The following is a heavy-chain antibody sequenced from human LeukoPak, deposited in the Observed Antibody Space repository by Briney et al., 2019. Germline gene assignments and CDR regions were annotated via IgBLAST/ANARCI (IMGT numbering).Heavy chain of an antibody. J-gene: IGHJ5*02. D-gene: IGHD1-26*01. Sequence: KASETLSLTCTVSGGSISSSSYYWGWIRQPPGKGLEWIGSIYYSGSTYYNPSLKSRVTISVDTSKNQFSLKLSSVTAADTAVYYCARHDGGRNWFDPWGQGTLVTVSS. CDR2: IYYSGST. CDR1: GGSISSSSYY. V-gene: IGHV4-39*01. CDR3: ARHDGGRNWFDP.